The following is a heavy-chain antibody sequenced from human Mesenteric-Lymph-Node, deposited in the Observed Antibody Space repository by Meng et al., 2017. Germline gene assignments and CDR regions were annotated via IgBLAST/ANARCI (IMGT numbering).Heavy chain of an antibody. J-gene: IGHJ4*03. V-gene: IGHV3-33*01. CDR1: GFTFSSYG. CDR2: IWYDGSNK. CDR3: VRDKAPGYFDY. Sequence: GGSLRLSCAASGFTFSSYGMHWVRQAPGKGLEWVAVIWYDGSNKYYADSVKGRFTISRDNAKNTLHLQMNSLRAEDTAVYYCVRDKAPGYFDYWGQGTLVTVSS.